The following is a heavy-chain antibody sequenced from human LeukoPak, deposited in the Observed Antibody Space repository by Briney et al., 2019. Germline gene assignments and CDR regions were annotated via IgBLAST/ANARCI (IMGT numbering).Heavy chain of an antibody. J-gene: IGHJ4*02. D-gene: IGHD6-19*01. CDR2: ISGRGDTI. CDR1: GFTHSSYS. V-gene: IGHV3-48*02. CDR3: ARGWLTNTFDY. Sequence: GGSLRLACAASGFTHSSYSMDWVRLAPGKGLEWVSYISGRGDTIYYADSVKGRFTISRDNAQNSLYLQMNSLRDEDTAVYYCARGWLTNTFDYCGQGTLVIVSS.